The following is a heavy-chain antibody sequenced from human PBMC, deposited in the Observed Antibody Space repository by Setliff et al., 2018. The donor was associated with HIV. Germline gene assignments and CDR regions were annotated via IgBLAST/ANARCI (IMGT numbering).Heavy chain of an antibody. CDR1: GYSISSGYY. D-gene: IGHD1-26*01. J-gene: IGHJ4*02. Sequence: SETLSLTCAVSGYSISSGYYWGWIRQPPGKGLEWIGSIYHSGSTFYNPSLKSRVTLSLDTSKNQFSLKVTSVTAADTAVYYCARRAAATTNVDYWGRGTLVTVS. CDR2: IYHSGST. V-gene: IGHV4-38-2*01. CDR3: ARRAAATTNVDY.